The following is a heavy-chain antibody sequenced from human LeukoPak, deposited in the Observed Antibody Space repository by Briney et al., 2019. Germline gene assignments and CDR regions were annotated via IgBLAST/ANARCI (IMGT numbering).Heavy chain of an antibody. CDR2: IYYSGST. J-gene: IGHJ4*02. D-gene: IGHD5-18*01. CDR1: GGSISSHY. CDR3: ARAVYSYGSLVFDY. V-gene: IGHV4-59*11. Sequence: SETLSLTCTVSGGSISSHYWSWIRQPPGKGLEGSGYIYYSGSTNYNPSLKSRVTISVDTSKNQFSLKLSSVTAADTAVYYCARAVYSYGSLVFDYWGQGTLVTVSS.